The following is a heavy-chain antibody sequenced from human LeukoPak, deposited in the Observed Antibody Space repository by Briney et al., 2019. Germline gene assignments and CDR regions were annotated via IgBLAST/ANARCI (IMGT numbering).Heavy chain of an antibody. CDR1: GFTFSSYE. D-gene: IGHD5-18*01. V-gene: IGHV3-48*03. J-gene: IGHJ4*02. Sequence: GGSLRLSCAASGFTFSSYEMNWVRQAPRKGLEWVSYISSSGSTIYYADSVKGRFTISRDNAKNSLYLQMNSLRAEDTAVYYCARDPEDTAMVSFDYWGQGTLVTVSS. CDR2: ISSSGSTI. CDR3: ARDPEDTAMVSFDY.